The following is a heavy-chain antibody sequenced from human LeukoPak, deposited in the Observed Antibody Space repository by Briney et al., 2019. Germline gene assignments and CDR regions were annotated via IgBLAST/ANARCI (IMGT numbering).Heavy chain of an antibody. V-gene: IGHV4-34*01. J-gene: IGHJ3*02. CDR1: GGSLRGYY. D-gene: IGHD2-2*01. CDR2: INHTGST. CDR3: ARPADCSSTTCSGAFHI. Sequence: SETLSLTCAAYGGSLRGYYWTWIRQPPGKGLEWIGEINHTGSTNYNPSLKRRVTISIDTSKNQFSLKLNSVTAADTAVYYCARPADCSSTTCSGAFHIWGQGTTVTVSS.